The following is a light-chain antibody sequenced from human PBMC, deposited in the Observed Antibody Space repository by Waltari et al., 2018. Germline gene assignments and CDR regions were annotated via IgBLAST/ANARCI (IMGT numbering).Light chain of an antibody. CDR1: SSDIVSYNV. Sequence: QSALTQPASVSGSRGQSITISFTGSSSDIVSYNVVSWYQHHPGKAPKLLIYGVNNRPSGVSNRFSGSKSGNTASLTISGLQAEDEADYYCSSYAGSVVFGGGTKLTVL. CDR3: SSYAGSVV. CDR2: GVN. J-gene: IGLJ3*02. V-gene: IGLV2-23*02.